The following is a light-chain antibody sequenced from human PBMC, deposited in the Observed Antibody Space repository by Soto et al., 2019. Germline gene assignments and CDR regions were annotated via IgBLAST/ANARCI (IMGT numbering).Light chain of an antibody. J-gene: IGLJ2*01. V-gene: IGLV2-14*01. CDR2: EVS. Sequence: QSALTQPASVSGSPGQSITIACTGSSTDVGSYNYVSWYQQHPGKAPKLVIYEVSNRPSGISDRFSGSKSGNTASLTISGLQAEDEADYYCSSYTVSGAILFGGGTKLAVL. CDR3: SSYTVSGAIL. CDR1: STDVGSYNY.